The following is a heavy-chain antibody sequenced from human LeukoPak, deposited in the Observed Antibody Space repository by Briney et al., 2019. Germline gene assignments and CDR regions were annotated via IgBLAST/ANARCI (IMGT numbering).Heavy chain of an antibody. CDR2: IYHSGRT. Sequence: SETLSLTCTVSGGSITSHYWSWIRQAPGKGQEWIGFIYHSGRTKYNPSLQSRVTISLGTSEKKFSLKVTSVTAADTAVYYCTRLLDNDSSGDPDTFDMWGQGTVVTVSS. J-gene: IGHJ3*02. CDR1: GGSITSHY. CDR3: TRLLDNDSSGDPDTFDM. D-gene: IGHD3-22*01. V-gene: IGHV4-59*08.